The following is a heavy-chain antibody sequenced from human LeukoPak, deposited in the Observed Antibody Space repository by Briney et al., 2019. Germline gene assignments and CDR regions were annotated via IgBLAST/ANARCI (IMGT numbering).Heavy chain of an antibody. D-gene: IGHD5-18*01. CDR3: ARHTAMGSWYYLDY. J-gene: IGHJ4*02. CDR2: IWFDGSKK. Sequence: PGRSLRLSCAASGFTFTNYGIHWARQAPGKGLEWVAVIWFDGSKKYYADSVKGRFTISRDNSKNTLYLEMNSLRAEDTAVYYCARHTAMGSWYYLDYWGQGTLVTVSS. CDR1: GFTFTNYG. V-gene: IGHV3-33*01.